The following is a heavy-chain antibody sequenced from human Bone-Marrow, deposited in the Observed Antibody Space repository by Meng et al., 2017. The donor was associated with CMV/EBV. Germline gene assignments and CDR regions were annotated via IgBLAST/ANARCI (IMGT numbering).Heavy chain of an antibody. D-gene: IGHD6-19*01. CDR3: VRSSGWSLFDY. V-gene: IGHV1-2*02. Sequence: QVQLGRSGAEMKKPGASVKVSGTTSGFTFSDYYMHWVRQAPGQGLEWMGWVNSKNEATNYARKFQGRVSMTRDTSISTAHMELSRLMSDDTAVYYCVRSSGWSLFDYWGQGTLVTVSS. CDR2: VNSKNEAT. J-gene: IGHJ4*02. CDR1: GFTFSDYY.